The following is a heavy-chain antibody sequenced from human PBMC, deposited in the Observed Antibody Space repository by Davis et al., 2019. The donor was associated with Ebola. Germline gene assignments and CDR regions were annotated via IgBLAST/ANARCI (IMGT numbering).Heavy chain of an antibody. J-gene: IGHJ4*02. V-gene: IGHV3-7*01. CDR1: GFTFSSYG. CDR3: ARVRRDGPFDY. Sequence: GESLKISCAASGFTFSSYGMHWVRQAPGKGLEWVANIKQDGSEKYYVDSVKGRFTISRDNAKNSLYLQMNSLRAEDTAVYYCARVRRDGPFDYWGQGTLVTVSS. CDR2: IKQDGSEK. D-gene: IGHD5-24*01.